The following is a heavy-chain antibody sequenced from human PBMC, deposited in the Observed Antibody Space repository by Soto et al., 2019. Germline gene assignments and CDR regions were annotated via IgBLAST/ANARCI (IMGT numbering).Heavy chain of an antibody. CDR3: ARGAPTMVRGVILMPDYGMDV. V-gene: IGHV1-2*04. CDR2: INPNSGGT. Sequence: ASVEVSCKASGYTFTGYYIHWVRQAPGQGLEWMGWINPNSGGTNYAQKFQGWVTMTRDTSISTAYMELSRLRSDDTAVYYCARGAPTMVRGVILMPDYGMDVWGQGTTVTVYS. J-gene: IGHJ6*02. D-gene: IGHD3-10*01. CDR1: GYTFTGYY.